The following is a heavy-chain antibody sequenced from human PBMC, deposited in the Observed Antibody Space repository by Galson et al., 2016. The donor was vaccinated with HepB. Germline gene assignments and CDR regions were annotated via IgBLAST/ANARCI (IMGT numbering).Heavy chain of an antibody. CDR1: GFSLSTAGKG. CDR3: AHRDFGSGSLDY. Sequence: PALVKPTQTLTLTCNFSGFSLSTAGKGVGWIRQPPGKALEWLALIYWNDYKPYSPSLRSGLTITKDTSKNQVVLTMTNMDPVDTATYFCAHRDFGSGSLDYWGPGTPVTVSS. D-gene: IGHD3-10*01. J-gene: IGHJ4*02. V-gene: IGHV2-5*01. CDR2: IYWNDYK.